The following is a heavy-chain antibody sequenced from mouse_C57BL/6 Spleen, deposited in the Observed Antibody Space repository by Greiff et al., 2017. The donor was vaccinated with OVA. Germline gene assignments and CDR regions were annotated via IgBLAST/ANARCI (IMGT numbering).Heavy chain of an antibody. CDR3: AREFITTVVATRFAY. J-gene: IGHJ3*01. V-gene: IGHV1-26*01. CDR2: INPNNGGT. CDR1: GYTFTDYY. D-gene: IGHD1-1*01. Sequence: VQLQQSGPELVKPGASVKISCKASGYTFTDYYMNWVKQSHGKSLEWIGDINPNNGGTSYNQKFKGKATLTVDKSSSTAYMELRSLTSEDSAVYYCAREFITTVVATRFAYWGQGTLVTVSA.